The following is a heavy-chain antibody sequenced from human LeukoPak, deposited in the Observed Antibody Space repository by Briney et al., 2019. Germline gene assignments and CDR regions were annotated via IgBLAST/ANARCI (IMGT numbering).Heavy chain of an antibody. J-gene: IGHJ4*02. CDR2: IYYSGST. CDR3: ARHAAKGDYFDY. V-gene: IGHV4-61*01. CDR1: GGSISSGSYY. D-gene: IGHD6-25*01. Sequence: SETLSLTCTVSGGSISSGSYYWSWIRQPPGKGLEWIGYIYYSGSTNYNPSLKSRVTISVDTSKNQFSLKLSSVTAADTAVYYCARHAAKGDYFDYWGQGTLVTVSS.